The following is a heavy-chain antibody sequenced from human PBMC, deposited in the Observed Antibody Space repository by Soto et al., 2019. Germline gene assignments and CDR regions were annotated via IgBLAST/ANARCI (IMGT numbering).Heavy chain of an antibody. D-gene: IGHD3-9*01. CDR1: GGSISSGGYY. J-gene: IGHJ4*02. Sequence: LSLTCTVSGGSISSGGYYWSWIRQHPGKGLEWIGYIYYSGSTYYNPSLKSRVTISVDTSKNQFSLKLSSVTAADTAVYYCARGVYDILTGYYYFDYWGQGTLVTVSS. V-gene: IGHV4-31*03. CDR2: IYYSGST. CDR3: ARGVYDILTGYYYFDY.